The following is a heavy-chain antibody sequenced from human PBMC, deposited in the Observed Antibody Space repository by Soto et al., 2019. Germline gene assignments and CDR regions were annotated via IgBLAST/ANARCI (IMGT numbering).Heavy chain of an antibody. V-gene: IGHV3-23*01. CDR2: ISGSGGST. Sequence: GGSLRLSCAASGFTFSSYATSWVRQAPGKGLEWVSAISGSGGSTYYADSVKGRFTISRDNSKNTLYLQMNSLRAEDTAVYYCTYDYIWGSPYYWGQGTLVTVSS. CDR3: TYDYIWGSPYY. J-gene: IGHJ4*02. D-gene: IGHD3-16*01. CDR1: GFTFSSYA.